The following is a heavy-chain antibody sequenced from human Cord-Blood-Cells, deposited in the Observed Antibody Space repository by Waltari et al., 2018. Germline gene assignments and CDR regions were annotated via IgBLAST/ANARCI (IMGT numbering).Heavy chain of an antibody. J-gene: IGHJ3*02. CDR1: GGSFSGYY. CDR2: INHSGST. D-gene: IGHD4-17*01. CDR3: ARDYGGNSGAFDI. V-gene: IGHV4-34*01. Sequence: QVQLQQWGAGLLKPSETLSLTCAVYGGSFSGYYWSWIRQPPGKGLGWIGEINHSGSTNYNPSLKSRVTISVDTSKNQFSPKLSSVTAADTAVYYCARDYGGNSGAFDIWGQGTMVTVSS.